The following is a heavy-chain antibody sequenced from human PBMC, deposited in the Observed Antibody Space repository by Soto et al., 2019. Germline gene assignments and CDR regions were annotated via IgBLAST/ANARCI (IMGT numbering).Heavy chain of an antibody. CDR2: INSDGSST. V-gene: IGHV3-74*01. CDR3: AREVDSGSRYYYYGMDV. CDR1: GFTFSSYW. D-gene: IGHD1-26*01. J-gene: IGHJ6*02. Sequence: GGSLRLSCAASGFTFSSYWMHWVRQAPGKGLVWVSRINSDGSSTSYADSVKGRFTISRDNAKNTLYLQMNSLRAEDTAVYYCAREVDSGSRYYYYGMDVWGQGTTVTVSS.